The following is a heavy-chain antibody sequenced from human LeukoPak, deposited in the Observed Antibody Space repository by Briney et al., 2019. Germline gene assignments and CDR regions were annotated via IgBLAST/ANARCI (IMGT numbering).Heavy chain of an antibody. V-gene: IGHV3-23*01. Sequence: GGSLRLSCVASGFSFGNYAMSWVRQAPGKGLQWASQISGTGGATWYAGFARDRFTISRDNSKKTLYLQMFGLRVEDTAMYYCVKDPRDTYGTNWFVSWGQGTLLIVSS. CDR3: VKDPRDTYGTNWFVS. CDR2: ISGTGGAT. CDR1: GFSFGNYA. J-gene: IGHJ5*01. D-gene: IGHD2-21*01.